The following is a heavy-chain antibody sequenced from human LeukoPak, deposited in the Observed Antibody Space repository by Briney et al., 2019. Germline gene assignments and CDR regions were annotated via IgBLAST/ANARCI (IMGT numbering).Heavy chain of an antibody. J-gene: IGHJ3*02. CDR3: AAGETYFYGPAHDSAFGGFDM. CDR1: GFTLNELC. D-gene: IGHD4-17*01. V-gene: IGHV1-24*01. CDR2: LDPCQDDI. Sequence: ASVKVSCKVSGFTLNELCMHWVRQSHGKGLEWVGGLDPCQDDIVYAQNFQGRVIVTEGSSRDTVYLELTNRRSDNTAVYYWAAGETYFYGPAHDSAFGGFDMWGEGTLVTVSA.